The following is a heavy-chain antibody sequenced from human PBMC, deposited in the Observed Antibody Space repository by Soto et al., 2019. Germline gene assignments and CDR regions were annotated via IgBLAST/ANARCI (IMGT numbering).Heavy chain of an antibody. V-gene: IGHV4-59*01. CDR3: ARVREGQMATLYYFDY. CDR2: IYYSGST. D-gene: IGHD5-12*01. J-gene: IGHJ4*02. Sequence: SETLSLTCTVSGGSISSYYWSWIRQPPVKGLEWIGYIYYSGSTNYNPSLKSRVTISVDTSKNQFSLKLSSVTAADTAVYYCARVREGQMATLYYFDYWGQGTLVTVSS. CDR1: GGSISSYY.